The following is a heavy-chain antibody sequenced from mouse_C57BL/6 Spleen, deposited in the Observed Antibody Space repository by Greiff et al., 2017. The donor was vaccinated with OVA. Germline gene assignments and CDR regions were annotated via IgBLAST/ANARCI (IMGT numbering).Heavy chain of an antibody. Sequence: EVKLMESGGGLVQPGGSLKLSCAASGFTFSDYGMAWVRQAPRKGPEWVAFISNLAYSIYSADTVTGRFTISRENAKNTLYLEMSSLRSEDTAMYYCARQDYYGSLDYWGQGTTLTVSS. D-gene: IGHD1-1*01. V-gene: IGHV5-15*01. J-gene: IGHJ2*01. CDR1: GFTFSDYG. CDR3: ARQDYYGSLDY. CDR2: ISNLAYSI.